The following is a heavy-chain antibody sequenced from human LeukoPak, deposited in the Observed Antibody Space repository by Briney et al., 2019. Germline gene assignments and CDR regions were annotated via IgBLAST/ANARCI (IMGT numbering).Heavy chain of an antibody. CDR2: ISSSGST. CDR3: ARTYDRPGYYSPDYYYMDV. V-gene: IGHV4-61*02. Sequence: PSQTLSLTCTVSGDSISSGDYYWSWIRQPAGKGLEWIGRISSSGSTNYNPSLKSRVTMSVDTSNNEFSLKLNSVTAADTAVYYCARTYDRPGYYSPDYYYMDVWGKGTTVTISS. CDR1: GDSISSGDYY. D-gene: IGHD3-22*01. J-gene: IGHJ6*03.